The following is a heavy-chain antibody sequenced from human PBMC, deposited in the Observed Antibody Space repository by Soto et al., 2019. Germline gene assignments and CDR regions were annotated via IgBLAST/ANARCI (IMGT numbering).Heavy chain of an antibody. V-gene: IGHV3-23*01. CDR2: VSGSGGST. CDR1: GFTFSSYA. D-gene: IGHD5-18*01. J-gene: IGHJ3*02. CDR3: AKDFGYTYGYDAFDI. Sequence: EVQLLESGGGSVQPGGSLRLSCAASGFTFSSYAMSWVRQAPGKGLEWVSGVSGSGGSTYCVDSVKGRFTISRDNSKNTLYLQMNRLRAEDTAVYYCAKDFGYTYGYDAFDIWGQGTMVTVSS.